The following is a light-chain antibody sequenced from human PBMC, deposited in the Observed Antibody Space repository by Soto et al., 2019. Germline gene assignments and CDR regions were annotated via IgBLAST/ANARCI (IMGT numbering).Light chain of an antibody. J-gene: IGLJ1*01. CDR3: SSFTSRFTFV. CDR2: EVS. V-gene: IGLV2-14*01. CDR1: SSDVGAYKY. Sequence: QSVLTQPASVSGSPGQSITISCTGTSSDVGAYKYVSWYQQHPGKAPKVMIYEVSNRPSGVSNRFSGSKSGNTASLTISGLQAEDEADYYCSSFTSRFTFVFGTGTKV.